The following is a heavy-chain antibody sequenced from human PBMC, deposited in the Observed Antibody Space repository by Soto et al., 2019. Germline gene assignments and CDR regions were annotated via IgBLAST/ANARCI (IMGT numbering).Heavy chain of an antibody. D-gene: IGHD6-6*01. CDR2: INHSGNT. J-gene: IGHJ4*02. CDR1: GGSFSGYY. Sequence: SETLSLTCAVYGGSFSGYYWSWIRQPPGKGLEWIGEINHSGNTNYNPSLKSRVTISVDTSKNQFSLKLSSVTAADTAVYYCARGHVDSSSPFDYWGQGTLVTVSS. CDR3: ARGHVDSSSPFDY. V-gene: IGHV4-34*01.